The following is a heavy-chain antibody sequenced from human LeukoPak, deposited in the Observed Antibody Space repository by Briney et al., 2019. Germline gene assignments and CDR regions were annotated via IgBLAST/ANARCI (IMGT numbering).Heavy chain of an antibody. Sequence: ASVKVSCKASGYTFTGYYIHWVRQAPGQGLEWMGSINPNSGDTNYAQKFQGRVTMTRDTSISTTYMELNRLRSDDAAVYHCARDQYCIGGNCFPYFYYWGQGTLVTVSS. V-gene: IGHV1-2*02. CDR2: INPNSGDT. CDR3: ARDQYCIGGNCFPYFYY. CDR1: GYTFTGYY. J-gene: IGHJ4*02. D-gene: IGHD2-15*01.